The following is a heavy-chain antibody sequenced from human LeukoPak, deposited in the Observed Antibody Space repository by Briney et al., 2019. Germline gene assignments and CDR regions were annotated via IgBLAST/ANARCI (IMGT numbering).Heavy chain of an antibody. V-gene: IGHV4-59*01. CDR3: ARGSGGYHYDH. D-gene: IGHD3-22*01. Sequence: SQTLSLTCTVSGGSISSYYWSWIRQPPGKGLEWIGYFFYSGSTNYNPSLKSRVTISVDTSKNQFSLKLSSVTAADTAVYYCARGSGGYHYDHWGQGTLVTVSS. J-gene: IGHJ5*02. CDR1: GGSISSYY. CDR2: FFYSGST.